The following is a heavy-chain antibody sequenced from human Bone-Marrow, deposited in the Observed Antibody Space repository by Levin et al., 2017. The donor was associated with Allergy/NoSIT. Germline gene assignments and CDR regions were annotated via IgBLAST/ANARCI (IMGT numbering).Heavy chain of an antibody. CDR2: IYSEGTT. J-gene: IGHJ4*02. D-gene: IGHD2-8*02. CDR3: ARDGGVQVGGDY. CDR1: GFSVSSNY. V-gene: IGHV3-66*01. Sequence: QAGESLKISCVASGFSVSSNYMRWLRQAPGKGLEWVSLIYSEGTTDYADSVKGRFTISRDKSKNTLYLQMNSLRVEDTAVYYCARDGGVQVGGDYVGQGTLVTVSS.